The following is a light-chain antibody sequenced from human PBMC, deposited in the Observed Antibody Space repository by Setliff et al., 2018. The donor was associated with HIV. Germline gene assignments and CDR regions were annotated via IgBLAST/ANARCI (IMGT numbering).Light chain of an antibody. CDR1: SSDVGRYNR. J-gene: IGLJ1*01. Sequence: QSVLTQPPSVSGSPGQSVTISCTGTSSDVGRYNRVSWYQQPPGTAPKLMIYEVTNRPSGVPDRFSGSKSGSTASLTISGLQAEDEGDYSCGSHRSSSYVFVTGTKVTVL. V-gene: IGLV2-18*02. CDR2: EVT. CDR3: GSHRSSSYV.